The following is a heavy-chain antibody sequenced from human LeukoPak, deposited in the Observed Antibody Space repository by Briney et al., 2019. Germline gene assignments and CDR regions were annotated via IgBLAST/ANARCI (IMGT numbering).Heavy chain of an antibody. CDR3: ATRGY. V-gene: IGHV4-59*08. CDR1: GGSISSDY. Sequence: SETLSLTCTVPGGSISSDYWQWIRQPPGKGLEWVGYIYNSGNNHYNSSLKSRVTISIDTSKNQFSLKLASMTAADTAVYYCATRGYWGQGTLVAVSS. J-gene: IGHJ4*02. D-gene: IGHD3-10*01. CDR2: IYNSGNN.